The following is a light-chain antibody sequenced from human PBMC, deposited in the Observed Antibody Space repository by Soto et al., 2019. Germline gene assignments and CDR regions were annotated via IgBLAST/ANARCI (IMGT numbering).Light chain of an antibody. CDR2: DAS. Sequence: EVVLTQSPATLSLSPRERASLSCRAGQSVSSYLAWYQQKPGQAPRLLIYDASNRATGIPARFSGSGSGTDFTLAISSLEPEDFAFYYCQQRSNWQVTFGQGTRLEIK. CDR3: QQRSNWQVT. V-gene: IGKV3-11*01. J-gene: IGKJ5*01. CDR1: QSVSSY.